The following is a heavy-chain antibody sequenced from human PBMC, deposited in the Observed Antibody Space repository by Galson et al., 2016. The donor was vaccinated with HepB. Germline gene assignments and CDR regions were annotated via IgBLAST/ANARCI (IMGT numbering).Heavy chain of an antibody. D-gene: IGHD1/OR15-1a*01. J-gene: IGHJ4*02. V-gene: IGHV3-74*01. CDR3: ERDLHWNTVDY. CDR1: GFTFSSYW. Sequence: SLRLSCAASGFTFSSYWMHWVRQAPGKGPVWVSRINTDGSSTSYADSVKGRFTISRDNAKNTLYLQINSLRAEDTAVYHCERDLHWNTVDYWGQGTLVTVSS. CDR2: INTDGSST.